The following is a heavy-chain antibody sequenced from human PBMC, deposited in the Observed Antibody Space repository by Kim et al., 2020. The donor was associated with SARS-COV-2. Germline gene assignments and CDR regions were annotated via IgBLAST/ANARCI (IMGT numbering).Heavy chain of an antibody. Sequence: DSVKGRFTISRDNSKNTLYLQMNSLRAEDTAVYYCARDPGGYYYYYGMDVWGQGTTVTVSS. D-gene: IGHD3-16*01. CDR3: ARDPGGYYYYYGMDV. J-gene: IGHJ6*02. V-gene: IGHV3-30*07.